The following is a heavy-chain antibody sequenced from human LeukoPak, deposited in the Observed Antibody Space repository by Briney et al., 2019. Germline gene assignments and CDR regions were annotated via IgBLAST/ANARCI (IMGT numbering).Heavy chain of an antibody. CDR2: ISYDATNK. D-gene: IGHD3-22*01. Sequence: PGGSLRLSCAASGFTFNAYGMHWVHQAPGKGLDWVAVISYDATNKYYSDSVKGRFTISRDTSKNTLHLQMNSLRAEDTAVYYCARDTYDSSGYVDYWGQGTLVTVSS. CDR3: ARDTYDSSGYVDY. CDR1: GFTFNAYG. J-gene: IGHJ4*02. V-gene: IGHV3-30*03.